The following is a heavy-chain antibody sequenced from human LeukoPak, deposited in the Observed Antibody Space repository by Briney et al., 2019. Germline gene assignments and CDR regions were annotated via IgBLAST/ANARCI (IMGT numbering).Heavy chain of an antibody. Sequence: ASVKVSCKASGGTFSSYAISWVRQAPGQGLEWMGGIIPIFGTANYAQKFQGRVMITADKSTSTAYMELSSLRSEDTAVYYCARGRDIAATTFMGFDYWGQGTLVTVSS. CDR3: ARGRDIAATTFMGFDY. V-gene: IGHV1-69*06. J-gene: IGHJ4*02. D-gene: IGHD6-13*01. CDR2: IIPIFGTA. CDR1: GGTFSSYA.